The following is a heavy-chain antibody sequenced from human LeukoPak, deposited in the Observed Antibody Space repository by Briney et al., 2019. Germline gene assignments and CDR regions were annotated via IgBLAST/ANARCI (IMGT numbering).Heavy chain of an antibody. J-gene: IGHJ3*02. CDR2: IYSGGST. Sequence: GGSLRLSCAASGFTVSSNYMSWVRQAPGRGLEWVSVIYSGGSTYYADSVKGRFTISRDNSKNTLYLQMNSLRAEDTAVYYCASYRYGSSFAFDIWGQGTMVTVSS. V-gene: IGHV3-66*01. CDR3: ASYRYGSSFAFDI. CDR1: GFTVSSNY. D-gene: IGHD6-6*01.